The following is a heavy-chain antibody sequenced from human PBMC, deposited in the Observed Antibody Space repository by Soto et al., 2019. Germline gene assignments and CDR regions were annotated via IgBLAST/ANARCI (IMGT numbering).Heavy chain of an antibody. V-gene: IGHV4-59*11. CDR3: ARATYSSGWYGDYYFYGLDV. CDR2: IYYSEST. Sequence: PSDTPSLICTASVNSICSHSWNWIRKPPGQGLEWIGYIYYSESTNYNPSLKRRVTISVDTSKIQFSLKLSSVTAADTAVYDCARATYSSGWYGDYYFYGLDVWGQGTTVTVSS. CDR1: VNSICSHS. D-gene: IGHD6-19*01. J-gene: IGHJ6*02.